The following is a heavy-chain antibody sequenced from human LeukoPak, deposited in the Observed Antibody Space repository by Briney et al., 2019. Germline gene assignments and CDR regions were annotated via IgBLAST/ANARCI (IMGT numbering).Heavy chain of an antibody. V-gene: IGHV3-74*01. J-gene: IGHJ4*02. CDR1: GFTLRNYW. D-gene: IGHD6-6*01. CDR3: ARYSSSSGGPSYFLDY. CDR2: ISGDGSGT. Sequence: PGGSLRLSCAASGFTLRNYWMHWVRQVPGRGLVWVSRISGDGSGTNYADSVKGRFTISRDNAKSTVYLQINNLRAEDTAVYFCARYSSSSGGPSYFLDYWGQGTLVTVSS.